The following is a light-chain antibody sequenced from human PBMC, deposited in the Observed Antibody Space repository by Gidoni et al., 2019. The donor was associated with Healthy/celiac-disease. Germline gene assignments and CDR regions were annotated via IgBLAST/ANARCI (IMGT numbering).Light chain of an antibody. CDR1: QSVSSY. CDR3: QQRSNWPPIT. CDR2: DAS. V-gene: IGKV3-11*01. Sequence: EIVLTQSTATLSLSPGERATLSCRASQSVSSYLTWYQQKPGQAPRLLIYDASNRATGIQARFSGSGSGTGFTLTISSLKPEDFAVYYCQQRSNWPPITFXPXTQLEIK. J-gene: IGKJ5*01.